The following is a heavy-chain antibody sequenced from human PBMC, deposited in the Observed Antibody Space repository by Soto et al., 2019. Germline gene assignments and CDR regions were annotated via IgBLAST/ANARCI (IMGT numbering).Heavy chain of an antibody. CDR2: IWYDGSNK. CDR3: ARSGEWLRLGWFDP. Sequence: HVQLVESGGGVVQPGRSLRLSCAASGFTFSSYGMHWVHQAPGKGLEWVAVIWYDGSNKYYADSVKGRFTISRDNSKNTLYLQMNSLRAEDTAVYYCARSGEWLRLGWFDPWGQGTLVTVSS. CDR1: GFTFSSYG. J-gene: IGHJ5*02. D-gene: IGHD6-19*01. V-gene: IGHV3-33*01.